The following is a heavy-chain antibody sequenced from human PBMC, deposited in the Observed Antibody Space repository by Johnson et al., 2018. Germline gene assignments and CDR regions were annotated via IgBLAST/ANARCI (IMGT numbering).Heavy chain of an antibody. CDR3: AKGNTMIVVVIIAFDI. V-gene: IGHV3-11*01. CDR1: GFTFSDYY. CDR2: ISGSGGST. Sequence: VQLVESGGGLVKPGGSLRLSCAASGFTFSDYYMSWIRQAPGKGLEWVSYISGSGGSTYYADSVKGRFTISRANSKNTLYLQMNSLRAEDTAVYYCAKGNTMIVVVIIAFDIWGQGTMVTVSS. D-gene: IGHD3-22*01. J-gene: IGHJ3*02.